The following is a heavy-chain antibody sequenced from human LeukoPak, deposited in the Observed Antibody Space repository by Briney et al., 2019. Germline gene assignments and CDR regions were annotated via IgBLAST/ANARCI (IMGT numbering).Heavy chain of an antibody. CDR2: ISHDATE. CDR1: GFTIIGYA. CDR3: TRTGLGYRLGNGLDA. Sequence: GGSLRLSCAASGFTIIGYAMYWVRQAPGKGLEFVPSISHDATERYRESVKGRFTISRDTSKNTVYLQMNTLRAEDSALYYCTRTGLGYRLGNGLDAWGQGTQVTVSS. V-gene: IGHV3-30*04. D-gene: IGHD5-18*01. J-gene: IGHJ5*02.